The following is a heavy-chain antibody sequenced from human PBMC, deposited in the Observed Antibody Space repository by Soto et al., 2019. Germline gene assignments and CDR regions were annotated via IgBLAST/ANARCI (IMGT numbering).Heavy chain of an antibody. CDR2: IKQDGSEK. Sequence: GGSLRLSCAASGFNFSSYWMSWVRQAPGKGLEWVANIKQDGSEKYYVDSVKGRFTISRDNAKNSLYLQMNSLRAEDTAVYYCARDILGMDVWGQGTTVTVSS. D-gene: IGHD3-3*02. CDR1: GFNFSSYW. V-gene: IGHV3-7*05. CDR3: ARDILGMDV. J-gene: IGHJ6*02.